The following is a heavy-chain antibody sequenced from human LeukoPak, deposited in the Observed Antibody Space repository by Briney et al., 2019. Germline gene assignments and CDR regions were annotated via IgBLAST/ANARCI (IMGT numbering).Heavy chain of an antibody. Sequence: SETLSLTCTVSGGSIGSSSYYWGWSRQPPGKGLEWIGSIYYSGSTYYNPSLKSRVTISVDTSKNQFSLKLSSVTAADTAVYYCARGYSSSWDDYWGQGTLVTVSS. CDR1: GGSIGSSSYY. D-gene: IGHD6-13*01. J-gene: IGHJ4*02. CDR2: IYYSGST. CDR3: ARGYSSSWDDY. V-gene: IGHV4-39*01.